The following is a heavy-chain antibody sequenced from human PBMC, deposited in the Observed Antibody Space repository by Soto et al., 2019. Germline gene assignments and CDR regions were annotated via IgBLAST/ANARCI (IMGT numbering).Heavy chain of an antibody. D-gene: IGHD2-15*01. CDR2: TYYRSKWYH. CDR1: GDSVSSNNPT. V-gene: IGHV6-1*01. Sequence: SQTLSLTCVISGDSVSSNNPTWHWIRQSPSRGLEWLGRTYYRSKWYHDYALSVKGRITINPDTSKNQFSLHLNSVTPDDTAVYCCRRLTVVPHRLDSRGQGTLV. CDR3: RRLTVVPHRLDS. J-gene: IGHJ5*01.